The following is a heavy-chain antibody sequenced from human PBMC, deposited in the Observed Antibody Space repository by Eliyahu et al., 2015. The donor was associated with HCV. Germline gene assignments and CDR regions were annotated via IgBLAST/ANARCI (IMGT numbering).Heavy chain of an antibody. J-gene: IGHJ4*02. CDR3: AKDQGITLIVGPDY. V-gene: IGHV3-23*01. CDR1: GFTFTSYA. Sequence: EVQLLESGGGLVQPGGSLRLSCAASGFTFTSYAMSWVRQAPGKGLEWVSGISGSGDSTFYADSVKGRFTVSRDNSENTLYLQMNSLRDEDTAIYLCAKDQGITLIVGPDYWGQGTLVTVSS. D-gene: IGHD3-22*01. CDR2: ISGSGDST.